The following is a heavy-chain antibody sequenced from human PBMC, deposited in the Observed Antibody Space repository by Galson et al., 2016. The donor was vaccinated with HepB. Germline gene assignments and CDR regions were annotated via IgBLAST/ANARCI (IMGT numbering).Heavy chain of an antibody. J-gene: IGHJ4*02. Sequence: SLRLSCAASGFTFSSYKMHWVRQAPGKGLDWAAVILYDGSDKYYADSVKGRFTISRDNSKNTLYLQMNSLRAEDTAVYYCARDQYVRGSGWYSASGCWGQVTLVTFSS. V-gene: IGHV3-30*04. CDR1: GFTFSSYK. CDR2: ILYDGSDK. CDR3: ARDQYVRGSGWYSASGC. D-gene: IGHD6-13*01.